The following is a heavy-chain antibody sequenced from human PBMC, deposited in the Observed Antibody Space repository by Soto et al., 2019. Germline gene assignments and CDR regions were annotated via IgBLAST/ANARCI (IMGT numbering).Heavy chain of an antibody. CDR3: ARVLYYYDSSGYYPAAFDI. CDR2: ISAYNGNT. J-gene: IGHJ3*02. CDR1: GYTFTSYG. D-gene: IGHD3-22*01. V-gene: IGHV1-18*04. Sequence: GASVKVSCKASGYTFTSYGISWVRQAPGQGLEWMGWISAYNGNTNYAQKLQGSVTMTTDTSTSTAYMELRSLRSDDTAVYYCARVLYYYDSSGYYPAAFDIWGQGTMVTVSS.